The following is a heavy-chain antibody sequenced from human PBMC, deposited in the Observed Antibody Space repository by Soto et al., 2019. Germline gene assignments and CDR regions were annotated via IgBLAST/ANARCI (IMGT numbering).Heavy chain of an antibody. V-gene: IGHV4-31*03. J-gene: IGHJ6*02. D-gene: IGHD3-10*01. CDR2: IYYSGST. CDR3: ARDKYYYSSGQDGMDV. Sequence: SETLSFTCTVSGGSISSGGYYWTWIRQHPGKGLEWIGYIYYSGSTYYNPSLKSRVTISVDTSKNQFSLKLSSVTAADTAVYYCARDKYYYSSGQDGMDVWGQGTTVTVSS. CDR1: GGSISSGGYY.